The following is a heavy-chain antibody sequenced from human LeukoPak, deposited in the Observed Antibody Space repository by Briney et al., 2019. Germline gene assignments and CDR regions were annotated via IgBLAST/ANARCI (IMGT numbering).Heavy chain of an antibody. J-gene: IGHJ4*02. CDR2: VSYDGSNK. CDR3: ATTPSSSWL. D-gene: IGHD6-13*01. CDR1: GFTFSSYG. Sequence: GRSLRLSCAASGFTFSSYGMHWVRQAPGKGLEWVAVVSYDGSNKYYADSVKGRFTISRDNSKNTLYLQMNSLRAEDTAVYYCATTPSSSWLWGQGTLVTVSS. V-gene: IGHV3-30*03.